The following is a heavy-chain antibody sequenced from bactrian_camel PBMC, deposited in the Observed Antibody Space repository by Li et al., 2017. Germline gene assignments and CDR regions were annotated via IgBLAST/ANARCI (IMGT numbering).Heavy chain of an antibody. CDR1: GYVYASLRTAC. D-gene: IGHD2*01. Sequence: HVQLVESGGGSVQAGGSLKLSCAASGYVYASLRTACMAWFRRAPGREREGVAALDGDGSTAYADSVKGRFTISEDSAQKLLFLQVNSLKPEDSAMYYCAANAQLYCGLTSIIGYGASYWGQGTQVTVS. J-gene: IGHJ4*01. CDR3: AANAQLYCGLTSIIGYGASY. V-gene: IGHV3S1*01. CDR2: LDGDGST.